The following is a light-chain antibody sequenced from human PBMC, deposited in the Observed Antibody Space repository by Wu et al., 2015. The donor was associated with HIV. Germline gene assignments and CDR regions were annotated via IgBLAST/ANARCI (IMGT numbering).Light chain of an antibody. V-gene: IGKV3-20*01. CDR2: GAS. J-gene: IGKJ5*01. CDR3: QHYGRSAPLT. Sequence: EIVLAQSPGTLSLSPGERATLSCRASQSVSSNNLAWYQHKPGQAPRLVMSGASSRATGIPDRFSGSGSGADFTLTISRLEPEDFAVYYCQHYGRSAPLTFGQGTRLEI. CDR1: QSVSSNN.